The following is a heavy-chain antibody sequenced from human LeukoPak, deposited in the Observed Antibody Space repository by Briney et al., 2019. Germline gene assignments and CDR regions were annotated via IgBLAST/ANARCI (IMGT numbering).Heavy chain of an antibody. Sequence: PSETLSLTCAVSGGSISSSNWWSWIRQPPGKGLEWIGSIYYSGSTYYNPSLKSRVTMSVDTSKDLFSLKLTSVTAADTAVYYCARAPVSTAYLHYYSMDVWGKGTMVTVSS. CDR2: IYYSGST. D-gene: IGHD3-16*01. V-gene: IGHV4-4*02. CDR1: GGSISSSNW. CDR3: ARAPVSTAYLHYYSMDV. J-gene: IGHJ6*03.